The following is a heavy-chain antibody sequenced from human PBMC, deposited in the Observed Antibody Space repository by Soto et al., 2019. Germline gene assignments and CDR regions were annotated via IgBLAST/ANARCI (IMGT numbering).Heavy chain of an antibody. D-gene: IGHD1-26*01. CDR3: ARQDGSTAWFDA. CDR1: GYSFTNYW. V-gene: IGHV5-51*01. Sequence: LGESPNISCKGSGYSFTNYWIAWERQMPGKRLEWMGIIYPGDSDTRYSPSFQGQVTISAGKSISTAYLQWSRLKASDTAVYYCARQDGSTAWFDAWGQGTQVTVSS. J-gene: IGHJ5*02. CDR2: IYPGDSDT.